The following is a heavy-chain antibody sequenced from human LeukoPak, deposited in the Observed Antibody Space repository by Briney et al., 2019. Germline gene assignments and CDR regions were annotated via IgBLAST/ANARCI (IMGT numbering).Heavy chain of an antibody. CDR2: INPNSGGT. CDR1: GYTFTGYY. D-gene: IGHD5-12*01. Sequence: ASVKVSCKASGYTFTGYYMHWVRQAPGQGLEWMGWINPNSGGTNYAQKFQGRVTMTRDTSISTAYMELSRLRSDDTAVCYCARVEGDGYNNWFDPWGQGTLVTVSS. J-gene: IGHJ5*02. V-gene: IGHV1-2*02. CDR3: ARVEGDGYNNWFDP.